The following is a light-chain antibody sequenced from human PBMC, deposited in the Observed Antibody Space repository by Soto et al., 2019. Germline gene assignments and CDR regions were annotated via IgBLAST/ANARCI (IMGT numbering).Light chain of an antibody. CDR1: QSISSW. J-gene: IGKJ1*01. V-gene: IGKV1-5*03. CDR3: QQYNSYWT. CDR2: KAS. Sequence: DIQMTQSPSTLSASVGDRVTITCRASQSISSWLAWYQQKPGKAPKLPIYKASSLESGVPSRFSGSGSGTEFTLTISSLQPDDFATYSCQQYNSYWTFGQGTKV.